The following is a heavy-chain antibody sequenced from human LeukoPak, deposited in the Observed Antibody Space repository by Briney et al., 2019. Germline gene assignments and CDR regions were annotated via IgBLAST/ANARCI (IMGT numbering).Heavy chain of an antibody. D-gene: IGHD2-15*01. J-gene: IGHJ6*02. Sequence: GGSLRLSCSASGFLFSSYAIHWVRQAPGKGLEYVSAISDSGGSTYYADSVKGRFTISRDNSKNTLYLQMSSLRAEDTAVYFCVRGYSFGPYGMDVWGQGTTVTVSS. CDR1: GFLFSSYA. CDR2: ISDSGGST. CDR3: VRGYSFGPYGMDV. V-gene: IGHV3-64D*09.